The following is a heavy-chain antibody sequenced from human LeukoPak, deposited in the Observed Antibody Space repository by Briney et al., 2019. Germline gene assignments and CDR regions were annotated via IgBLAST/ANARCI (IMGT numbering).Heavy chain of an antibody. CDR2: IWYDGSNK. Sequence: PGGSLRLSCAASGFTFSSYGMHWVRQAPGKGPEWVAVIWYDGSNKYYADSVKGRFTISRDNSKNALYLQMNSLRAEDTAVYYCAKDRATGTYYFDYWGKGTLVTVSS. D-gene: IGHD1-1*01. V-gene: IGHV3-33*06. J-gene: IGHJ4*02. CDR3: AKDRATGTYYFDY. CDR1: GFTFSSYG.